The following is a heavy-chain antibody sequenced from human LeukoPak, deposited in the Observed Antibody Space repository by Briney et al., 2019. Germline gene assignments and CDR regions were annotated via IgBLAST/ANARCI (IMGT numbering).Heavy chain of an antibody. V-gene: IGHV4-39*07. J-gene: IGHJ5*02. CDR3: ARLDCSGGSCLTNWFDP. CDR1: SGSISTSNYY. Sequence: SETLSLTCTVSSGSISTSNYYWGWVRQPPGKALEWIGNIFYSGSTYYNPSLKSRITMSVGTSNNQFSLKLISVTAADTAVYYCARLDCSGGSCLTNWFDPWGQGTLVTVSS. CDR2: IFYSGST. D-gene: IGHD2-15*01.